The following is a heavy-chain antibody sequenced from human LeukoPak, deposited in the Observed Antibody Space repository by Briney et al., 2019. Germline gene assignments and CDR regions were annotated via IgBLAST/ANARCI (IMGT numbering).Heavy chain of an antibody. Sequence: GGSLRLSCAASGFTFSSYAMSWVRQAPGKGLEWVSAISGSGGSTYYADSVKGRFTISRDNSKNTLYLPMNSLRAEDTAVYYCAEGIAAAGTYGYWGQGTLVTVSS. CDR1: GFTFSSYA. D-gene: IGHD6-13*01. CDR3: AEGIAAAGTYGY. J-gene: IGHJ4*02. V-gene: IGHV3-23*01. CDR2: ISGSGGST.